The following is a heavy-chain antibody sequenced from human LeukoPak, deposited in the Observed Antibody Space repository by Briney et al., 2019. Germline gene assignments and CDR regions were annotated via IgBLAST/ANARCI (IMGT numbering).Heavy chain of an antibody. CDR2: INPSGGST. D-gene: IGHD6-6*01. Sequence: ASVKVSCKASGYTFTSYYMHWVRQAPGQGLEWMGIINPSGGSTSYAQKFQGRVTMTRDTSTSTVYMELSSLRSEDTAVYYCARGREQLARYAEYFQHWGRGTLVTVSS. CDR1: GYTFTSYY. V-gene: IGHV1-46*01. CDR3: ARGREQLARYAEYFQH. J-gene: IGHJ1*01.